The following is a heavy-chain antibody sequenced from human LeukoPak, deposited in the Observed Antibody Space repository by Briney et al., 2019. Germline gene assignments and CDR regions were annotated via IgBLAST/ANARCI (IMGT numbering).Heavy chain of an antibody. V-gene: IGHV4-30-4*08. CDR2: SYYSGNT. CDR3: AALRYYYYYMGV. CDR1: GGSISSGDYY. J-gene: IGHJ6*03. Sequence: PSETLSLTCTVSGGSISSGDYYWSWIRQPPGKGLEWIGYSYYSGNTYYNPSLKSRITIYVDTSKNQFYLKLPSVTAADTAVYYCAALRYYYYYMGVWGKGTTVTVSS.